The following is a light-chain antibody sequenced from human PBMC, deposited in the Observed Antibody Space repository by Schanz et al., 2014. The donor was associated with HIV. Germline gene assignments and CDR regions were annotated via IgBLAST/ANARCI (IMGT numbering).Light chain of an antibody. CDR2: GAS. V-gene: IGKV3-11*01. J-gene: IGKJ1*01. CDR3: QQRINWPRT. Sequence: DIVMTQSPAALSVSPGEGATLSCRASQSVSNNLAWYQQKPGQAPRLLIYGASNRATGVPDRFSGYGSGTDFTLTISSLEPEDFAVYYCQQRINWPRTFGQGTKVEIK. CDR1: QSVSNN.